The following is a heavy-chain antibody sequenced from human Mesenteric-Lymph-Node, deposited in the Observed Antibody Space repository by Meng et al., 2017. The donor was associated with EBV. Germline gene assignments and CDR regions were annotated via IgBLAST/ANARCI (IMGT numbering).Heavy chain of an antibody. CDR1: GGSISNDGYS. V-gene: IGHV4-30-2*01. CDR2: IYHSGST. D-gene: IGHD4-17*01. Sequence: QPHLQVSRSGPVKPSQPLSLTSAVSGGSISNDGYSWSWIRQPPGKGLEWIGYIYHSGSTYSNPSLKSRVTISVDRSKNQFSLKLNSVTAADTAVYYCARASVYGDYDNWFDPWGQGTLVTVSS. CDR3: ARASVYGDYDNWFDP. J-gene: IGHJ5*02.